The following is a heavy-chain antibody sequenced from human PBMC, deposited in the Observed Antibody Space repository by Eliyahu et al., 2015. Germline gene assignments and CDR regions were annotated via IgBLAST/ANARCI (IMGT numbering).Heavy chain of an antibody. D-gene: IGHD1-26*01. V-gene: IGHV4-4*02. CDR2: IYHTGDT. CDR1: GGSLSSSGW. Sequence: QVQLQESGPRLVKPSETLSLTCXVSGGSLSSSGWWXWVRQSPEKGLEWIGEIYHTGDTDYNPSLRSRVSMSLDKSNNQFSLRLISVTAADTAVYYCLLRAGSYFNWFDPWGQGTLVTVPS. J-gene: IGHJ5*02. CDR3: LLRAGSYFNWFDP.